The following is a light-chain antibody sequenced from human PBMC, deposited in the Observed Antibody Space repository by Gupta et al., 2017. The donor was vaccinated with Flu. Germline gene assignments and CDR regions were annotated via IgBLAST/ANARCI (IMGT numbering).Light chain of an antibody. Sequence: QSALTQPASVSGSPGQSITISCTGTSSDVGGYNYVSWYQHHPGKAPKLIIYEVSNRPSGVSNRFSGSKSGNKASLXIXGLQAEXEADYYCSSYTTISPVFGGGTKLTVL. CDR3: SSYTTISPV. V-gene: IGLV2-14*01. CDR1: SSDVGGYNY. CDR2: EVS. J-gene: IGLJ3*02.